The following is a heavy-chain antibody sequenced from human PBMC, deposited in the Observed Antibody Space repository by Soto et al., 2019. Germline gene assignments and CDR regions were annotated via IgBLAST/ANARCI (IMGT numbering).Heavy chain of an antibody. CDR1: GGSISSYD. J-gene: IGHJ6*02. Sequence: PSETLSLTSTVSGGSISSYDWSWIRQPPGKGLEWIGYIYYSGSTNYNPSLKSRVTISVDTSKNQFSLKLSSVTAADTAVYYCARDGGFGESARHYYYYGMDVWGQGTTVTVSS. D-gene: IGHD3-10*01. CDR3: ARDGGFGESARHYYYYGMDV. V-gene: IGHV4-59*01. CDR2: IYYSGST.